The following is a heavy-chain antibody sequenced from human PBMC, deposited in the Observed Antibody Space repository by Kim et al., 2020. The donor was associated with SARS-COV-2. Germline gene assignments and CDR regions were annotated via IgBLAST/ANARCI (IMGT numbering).Heavy chain of an antibody. V-gene: IGHV3-21*01. D-gene: IGHD3-3*01. Sequence: GGSLRLSCAASGFPFSTYSMNWVRQAPGKGLECVSAISGRSDYIYYADSVKGRFTISRDNAKNSLDLHINSLRAEDTAVYYCARQVIHSVGYYDPPYFDNWGQGTLVTVSS. CDR3: ARQVIHSVGYYDPPYFDN. CDR2: ISGRSDYI. J-gene: IGHJ4*02. CDR1: GFPFSTYS.